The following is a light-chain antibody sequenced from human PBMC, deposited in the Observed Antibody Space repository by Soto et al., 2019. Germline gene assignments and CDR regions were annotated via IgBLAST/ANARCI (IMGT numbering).Light chain of an antibody. CDR1: ESVSTS. V-gene: IGKV3-15*01. CDR2: GAS. J-gene: IGKJ4*02. CDR3: QQYNKWPVT. Sequence: EIVLTQSPDTLSVSPGERAPLSCRDSESVSTSLAWYKQKPGQAPRLLIFGASARATGIPARFSGSGSGTEFTLTSSNRQSEDFAGYYGQQYNKWPVTGGGGTKVEIK.